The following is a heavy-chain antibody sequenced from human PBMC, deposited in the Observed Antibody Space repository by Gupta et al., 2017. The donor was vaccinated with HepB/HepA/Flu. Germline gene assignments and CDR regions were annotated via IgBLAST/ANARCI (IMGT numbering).Heavy chain of an antibody. CDR2: ISPSSGSR. D-gene: IGHD2-21*02. J-gene: IGHJ4*02. CDR3: ARAQKECGGDCHFDY. CDR1: GYTVSSYY. V-gene: IGHV1-46*01. Sequence: QVQLVQSGAEVKKPGASVLVSCKASGYTVSSYYIHLVRQASGQGLEWMGVISPSSGSRTYAQKFQGRGTMTRDTSTSSVYMELSSLRSEDTAVYYCARAQKECGGDCHFDYWGQGTVVTVSS.